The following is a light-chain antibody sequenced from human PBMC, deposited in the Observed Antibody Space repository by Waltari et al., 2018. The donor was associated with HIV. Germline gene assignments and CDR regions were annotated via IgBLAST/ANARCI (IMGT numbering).Light chain of an antibody. Sequence: DIQMTQSPSSLSASVGDRVTITCRASQAISDSLAWYQQTPGNAPKLLVSAASRLESGVPSRFSGSGSGTEYTLTISSLQPEDFATYYCQQYHTVPYTFGPGAKVDI. CDR3: QQYHTVPYT. V-gene: IGKV1-NL1*01. CDR2: AAS. CDR1: QAISDS. J-gene: IGKJ3*01.